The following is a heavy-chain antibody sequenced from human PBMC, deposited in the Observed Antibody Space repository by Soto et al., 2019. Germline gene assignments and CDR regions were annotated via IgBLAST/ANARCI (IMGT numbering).Heavy chain of an antibody. CDR3: ARDSSRAFDY. CDR1: GVTIVNYT. V-gene: IGHV3-23*01. J-gene: IGHJ4*02. CDR2: IGCCSGSGT. Sequence: GSLRHRCAASGVTIVNYTVSRVRQARGKGLEWVSGIGCCSGSGTYYADFVKGRFTISRDNSKNTLYLQMNSLRAEDTAVYYCARDSSRAFDYRGQGTPVTVSS.